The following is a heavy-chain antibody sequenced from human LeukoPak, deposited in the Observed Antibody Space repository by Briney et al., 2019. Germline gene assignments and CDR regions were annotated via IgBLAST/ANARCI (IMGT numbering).Heavy chain of an antibody. CDR2: IKSKTDGGKT. CDR3: TRVDYGDAFDI. J-gene: IGHJ3*02. V-gene: IGHV3-15*01. D-gene: IGHD4-17*01. CDR1: GFTFSNAW. Sequence: NPGGSLRLSCAASGFTFSNAWMSWVRQAPGKGLEWVGLIKSKTDGGKTQYAAPLKGRLHISRDDLKNMLYLQMNSLKREDTAVYYCTRVDYGDAFDIRGEGRIPSVPS.